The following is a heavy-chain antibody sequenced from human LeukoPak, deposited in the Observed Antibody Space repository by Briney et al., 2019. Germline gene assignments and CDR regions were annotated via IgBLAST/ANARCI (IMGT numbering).Heavy chain of an antibody. Sequence: GGSLRLSCAASGFTFSSYGMHWVRQAPGKVLEWVAVIWYDGSNKYYADSVKGRFTISRDNSKNTLYLQMNSLRAEDTAVYYCARDHQRYCSGGSCYSGYWGQGTLVTVSS. J-gene: IGHJ4*02. CDR3: ARDHQRYCSGGSCYSGY. CDR1: GFTFSSYG. CDR2: IWYDGSNK. D-gene: IGHD2-15*01. V-gene: IGHV3-33*01.